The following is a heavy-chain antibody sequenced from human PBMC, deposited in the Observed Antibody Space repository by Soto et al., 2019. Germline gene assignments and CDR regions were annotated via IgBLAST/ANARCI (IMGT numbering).Heavy chain of an antibody. Sequence: GGSLRLSCAASGFTFSSYSMNWVRQAPGKGLEWVSYISSSSSTIYYADSVKGRFTISRDNAKNSLYLQMNSLRAEDTAVYYCAKGHWDYDFWSGYYAIYYYYGMDVWGQGTTVTVSS. CDR1: GFTFSSYS. CDR3: AKGHWDYDFWSGYYAIYYYYGMDV. D-gene: IGHD3-3*01. J-gene: IGHJ6*02. CDR2: ISSSSSTI. V-gene: IGHV3-48*01.